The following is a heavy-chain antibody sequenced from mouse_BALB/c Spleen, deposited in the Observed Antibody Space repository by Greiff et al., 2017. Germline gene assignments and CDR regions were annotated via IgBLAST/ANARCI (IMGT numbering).Heavy chain of an antibody. CDR3: ARYDYGGDY. J-gene: IGHJ2*01. D-gene: IGHD2-4*01. Sequence: VMLVESGAELVRPGSSVKISCKASGYAFSSYWMNWVKQRPGQGLEWIGQIYPGDGDTNYNGKFKGKATLTADKSSSTAYMQLSSLTSEDSAVYFCARYDYGGDYWGQGTTLTVSS. V-gene: IGHV1-80*01. CDR2: IYPGDGDT. CDR1: GYAFSSYW.